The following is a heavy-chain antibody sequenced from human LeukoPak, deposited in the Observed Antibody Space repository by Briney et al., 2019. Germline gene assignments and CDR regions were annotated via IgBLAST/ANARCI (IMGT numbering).Heavy chain of an antibody. V-gene: IGHV4-34*01. CDR3: ARGQALIEYSGSYVFGY. Sequence: PSETLSLTCAVYGGSFSGYYWSWIRQPPGKGLEWIGEINHSGSTNYNPSLKSRVTISVDTSKNQFSLKLSFVTAADTAVYYCARGQALIEYSGSYVFGYWGQGTLVTVSS. CDR1: GGSFSGYY. J-gene: IGHJ4*02. CDR2: INHSGST. D-gene: IGHD1-26*01.